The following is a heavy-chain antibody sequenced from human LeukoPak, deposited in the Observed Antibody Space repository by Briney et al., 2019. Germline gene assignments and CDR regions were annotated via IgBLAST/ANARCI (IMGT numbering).Heavy chain of an antibody. CDR1: GYTFTGYY. V-gene: IGHV1-2*06. Sequence: ASLKVSCKASGYTFTGYYMHWVRQAPGQRLEWMGRINPNSGGTNYAQKLQGRVTMTRDTSISTAYMELSRLRSDDTAVYYCARAGVNYYDSSGYGYWGQGTLVTVSS. D-gene: IGHD3-22*01. J-gene: IGHJ4*02. CDR3: ARAGVNYYDSSGYGY. CDR2: INPNSGGT.